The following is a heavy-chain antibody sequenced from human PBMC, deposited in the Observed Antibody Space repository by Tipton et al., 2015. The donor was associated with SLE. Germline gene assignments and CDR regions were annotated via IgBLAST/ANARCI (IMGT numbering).Heavy chain of an antibody. V-gene: IGHV4-59*01. D-gene: IGHD3-16*01. CDR3: ARDSKMYVWYYGMDV. J-gene: IGHJ6*02. CDR2: IYYSGST. Sequence: TLSLTCTVSGGSISSYYWSWIRQPPGKGPEWIGNIYYSGSTNHNPSLKSRVTISLDTSKNQFSLKLSSVTAADTAVYYCARDSKMYVWYYGMDVWGQGTTVTVSS. CDR1: GGSISSYY.